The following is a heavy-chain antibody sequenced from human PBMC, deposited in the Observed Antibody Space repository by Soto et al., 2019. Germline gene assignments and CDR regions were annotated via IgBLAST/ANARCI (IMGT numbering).Heavy chain of an antibody. J-gene: IGHJ5*02. D-gene: IGHD2-2*01. Sequence: ASVKVSCKASGYTFTRYTMNWVRQAPGQRLEWMGWINPDNGNTKSSQKFQDRVIITRDTSASTAYMDLSSLRSEDTAVYYCARGIAKGQLYPSGQGTLFTLYS. CDR2: INPDNGNT. V-gene: IGHV1-3*01. CDR3: ARGIAKGQLYP. CDR1: GYTFTRYT.